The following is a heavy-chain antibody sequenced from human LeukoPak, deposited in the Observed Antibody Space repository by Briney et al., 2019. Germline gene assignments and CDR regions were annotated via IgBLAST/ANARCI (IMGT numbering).Heavy chain of an antibody. CDR2: INPNSGGT. J-gene: IGHJ5*02. CDR3: ARLGGNINSPYGNWFDP. Sequence: PLASVKVSCKASGYTFTGYYMHWVRQAPGQGLEWMGWINPNSGGTNYAQKFQGRVTMTRDTSISTAYMELSRLRSDDTAVYYCARLGGNINSPYGNWFDPWGQGALVTVSS. CDR1: GYTFTGYY. V-gene: IGHV1-2*02. D-gene: IGHD2/OR15-2a*01.